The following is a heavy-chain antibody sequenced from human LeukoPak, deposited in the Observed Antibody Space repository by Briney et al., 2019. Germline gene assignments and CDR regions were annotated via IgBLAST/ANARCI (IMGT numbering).Heavy chain of an antibody. Sequence: MSGGSLRLSCAASGFTFSSYAMSWVRQAPGKGLEWVGRMKSKADGGTAEYAAPVKDRFSMSRDDSKNTLYLQMNSLKTEDTAVYYCTTDWDRTTYKVGDYWGQGTLVTVSS. CDR2: MKSKADGGTA. CDR3: TTDWDRTTYKVGDY. CDR1: GFTFSSYA. J-gene: IGHJ4*02. V-gene: IGHV3-15*01. D-gene: IGHD4-11*01.